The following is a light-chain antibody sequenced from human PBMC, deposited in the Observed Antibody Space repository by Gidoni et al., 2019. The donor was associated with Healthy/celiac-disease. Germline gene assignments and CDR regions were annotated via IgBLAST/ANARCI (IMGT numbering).Light chain of an antibody. CDR2: GAS. CDR3: QQYNDWPPYT. J-gene: IGKJ2*01. V-gene: IGKV3-15*01. Sequence: EIVMTQSPATLSVSPGERATLSCRASQRVSSNLAWYQQKPGQAPRLLIYGASTRATGIPARFSGSGYGTEFTLTISSLQSEDFAVYYCQQYNDWPPYTFGQGTKLEI. CDR1: QRVSSN.